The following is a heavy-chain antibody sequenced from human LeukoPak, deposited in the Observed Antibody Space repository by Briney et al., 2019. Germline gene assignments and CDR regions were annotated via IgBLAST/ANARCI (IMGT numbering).Heavy chain of an antibody. V-gene: IGHV3-23*01. CDR3: ARLESRSSSWYARRFYFDY. J-gene: IGHJ4*02. CDR2: ISGSGGTT. CDR1: GFTFNRYG. D-gene: IGHD6-13*01. Sequence: GGSLRLSCAASGFTFNRYGMSWVRQAPGKGLEWVPAISGSGGTTYYADSVKGRFTISRDNAKNSLYLQLNSLRAEDTAVYYCARLESRSSSWYARRFYFDYWGQGTLVTVSS.